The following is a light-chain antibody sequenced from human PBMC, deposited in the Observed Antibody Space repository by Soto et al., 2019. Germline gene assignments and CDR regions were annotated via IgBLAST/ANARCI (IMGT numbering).Light chain of an antibody. V-gene: IGLV2-23*01. J-gene: IGLJ1*01. Sequence: QSALTQPASVSGSPGQSVTISCTGTSSDFGSYKFVSWYQHHPGKVPKVIIYETSKRPSGVSDRFSGSKSGNTASLTISGLQAEDEADYYCFSFTSTNTHVFXNGTKLTVL. CDR1: SSDFGSYKF. CDR3: FSFTSTNTHV. CDR2: ETS.